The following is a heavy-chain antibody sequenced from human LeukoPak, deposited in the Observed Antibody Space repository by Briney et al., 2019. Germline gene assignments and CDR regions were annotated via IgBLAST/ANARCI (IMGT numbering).Heavy chain of an antibody. V-gene: IGHV3-23*01. CDR2: ICGSGGST. CDR3: AKDLSLQSFGESYNWFDP. D-gene: IGHD3-10*01. J-gene: IGHJ5*02. CDR1: GFTFSSYA. Sequence: PGGSLRLSCAAPGFTFSSYAMSWVRQAPGKGLEWVSAICGSGGSTYYAHSVKGRFTISRDNSKNTLYLQMNSLRAEDTAVYCCAKDLSLQSFGESYNWFDPWGQGTLVTVSS.